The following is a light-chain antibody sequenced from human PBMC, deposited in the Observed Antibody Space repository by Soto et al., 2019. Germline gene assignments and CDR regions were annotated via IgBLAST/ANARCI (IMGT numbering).Light chain of an antibody. CDR1: QSVSSY. V-gene: IGKV3-11*01. CDR3: QQRNNWPPT. Sequence: EIVLTQSPATLSLSPGERATPSCRASQSVSSYLAWYQQKPGQAPRLLIYDASNRATGIPARFSGSGSGTDFTLTISSLEPEDFAVYDCQQRNNWPPTFGQGTRLEIK. J-gene: IGKJ5*01. CDR2: DAS.